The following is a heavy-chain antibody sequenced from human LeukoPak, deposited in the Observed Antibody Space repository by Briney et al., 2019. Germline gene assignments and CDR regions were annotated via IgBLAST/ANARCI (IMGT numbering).Heavy chain of an antibody. CDR1: GFTFSSYS. CDR2: ISSSSSYI. Sequence: GGSLRLSCAASGFTFSSYSMNGVRQAPGKGLEWVSSISSSSSYIYYADSVKGRFTISRGNAKNSLYLQMNSLRAEDTAVYYCATRYSISWPYNWFDPWGQGTLVTVSS. CDR3: ATRYSISWPYNWFDP. V-gene: IGHV3-21*01. D-gene: IGHD6-13*01. J-gene: IGHJ5*02.